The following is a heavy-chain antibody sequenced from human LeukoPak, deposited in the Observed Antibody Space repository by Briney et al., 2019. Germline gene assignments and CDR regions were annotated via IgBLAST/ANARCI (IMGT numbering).Heavy chain of an antibody. Sequence: PGGSLRLSCATFGFTFSSYGMTWVRQAPGKGLEWVSTISISGGTTYYADSVKGRSSISRDNSKSTVYLQLNSLRAEDTAVYYCAKDWERSAAGIGALFDYWGQGTLVTVSS. CDR1: GFTFSSYG. CDR3: AKDWERSAAGIGALFDY. CDR2: ISISGGTT. J-gene: IGHJ4*02. V-gene: IGHV3-23*01. D-gene: IGHD6-13*01.